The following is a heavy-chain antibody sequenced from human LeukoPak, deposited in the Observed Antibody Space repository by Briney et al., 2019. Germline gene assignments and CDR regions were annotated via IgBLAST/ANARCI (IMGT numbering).Heavy chain of an antibody. J-gene: IGHJ6*02. Sequence: GGSLRLSCAASGFTFDDYGMSWVRQAPGKGLEWVSGITWNRENIGYGDSVKGRFTISRDNVKNVLYLQMTSLRPEDTALYYCAKDLSSAITSALVLDVWGQGTTVIVSS. D-gene: IGHD3-22*01. CDR2: ITWNRENI. CDR1: GFTFDDYG. CDR3: AKDLSSAITSALVLDV. V-gene: IGHV3-20*04.